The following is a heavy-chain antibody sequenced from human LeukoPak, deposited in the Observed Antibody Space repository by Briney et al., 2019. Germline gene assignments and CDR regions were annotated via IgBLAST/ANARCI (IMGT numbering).Heavy chain of an antibody. Sequence: GGSLRLSCTASGFTFSGYSMSWVRQAPGKGLEWVSCISSSSSYIYYADSLQGRLTTSRDNAKNSLFLRINSLRAEDTAMYYCARVLETGQDWYLDLWGRGTLVTVSS. V-gene: IGHV3-21*01. J-gene: IGHJ2*01. CDR3: ARVLETGQDWYLDL. CDR1: GFTFSGYS. CDR2: ISSSSSYI. D-gene: IGHD7-27*01.